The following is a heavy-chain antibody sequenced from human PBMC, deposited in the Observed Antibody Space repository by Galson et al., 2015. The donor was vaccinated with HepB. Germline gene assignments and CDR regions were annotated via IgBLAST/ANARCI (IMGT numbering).Heavy chain of an antibody. J-gene: IGHJ4*02. CDR3: ARGRARHPRSGLGY. CDR1: GESFSGYY. D-gene: IGHD3-10*01. V-gene: IGHV4-34*01. CDR2: VGHSGSG. Sequence: ETLSLTCSITGESFSGYYGTWFRQPPGRRLEWIGEVGHSGSGNYSPSLKRRVAISVDMSRNQFSLTLASVTAADTAVYYCARGRARHPRSGLGYWGQGTLVIVSS.